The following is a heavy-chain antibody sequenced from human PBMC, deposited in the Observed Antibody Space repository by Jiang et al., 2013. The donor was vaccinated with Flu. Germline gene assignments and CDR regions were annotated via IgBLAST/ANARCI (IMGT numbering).Heavy chain of an antibody. CDR3: ARDLVVVDYYGMDV. CDR2: IKQDGSEK. Sequence: SCAASGFTFSSYWMSWVRQAPGKGLEWVANIKQDGSEKYYVDSVKGRFTISRDNAKNSLYLQMNSLRAEDTAVYYCARDLVVVDYYGMDVWGKGTTVTVSS. CDR1: GFTFSSYW. D-gene: IGHD2-2*01. J-gene: IGHJ6*04. V-gene: IGHV3-7*03.